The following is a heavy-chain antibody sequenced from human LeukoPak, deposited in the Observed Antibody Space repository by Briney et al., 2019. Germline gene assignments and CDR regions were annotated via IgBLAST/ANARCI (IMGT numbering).Heavy chain of an antibody. J-gene: IGHJ4*02. CDR1: GFSFSSYW. CDR3: AKARSIAARAGGY. V-gene: IGHV3-7*03. CDR2: IKQDGSEK. D-gene: IGHD6-6*01. Sequence: GGSLRLSCAASGFSFSSYWMSWVRQAPGKGLEWVANIKQDGSEKYFVDSVKGRFTISRDNSKNTLYLQMNSLRAEDTAVYYCAKARSIAARAGGYWGQGTLVTVSS.